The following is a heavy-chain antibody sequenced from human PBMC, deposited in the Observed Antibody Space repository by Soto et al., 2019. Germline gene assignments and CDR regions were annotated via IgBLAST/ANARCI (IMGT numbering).Heavy chain of an antibody. CDR2: IGTSGTPT. CDR3: TRILWSSRRDALDI. CDR1: GFTFRNYA. D-gene: IGHD2-21*01. V-gene: IGHV3-23*01. Sequence: PGGSLRFSCIASGFTFRNYAMAWVRQAPGEDLEWVSAIGTSGTPTLYADSVKSRFSISRDDSRNTVSLQMNSLGVEDTATYYCTRILWSSRRDALDIWGQGTTVTVSS. J-gene: IGHJ6*02.